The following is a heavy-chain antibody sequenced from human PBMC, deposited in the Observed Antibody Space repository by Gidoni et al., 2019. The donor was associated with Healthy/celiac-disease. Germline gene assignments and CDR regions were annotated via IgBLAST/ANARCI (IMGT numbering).Heavy chain of an antibody. CDR1: GFTFSSHW. J-gene: IGHJ6*02. D-gene: IGHD2-2*02. CDR2: INSDGSST. V-gene: IGHV3-74*01. CDR3: ARGCYTPFCGMDV. Sequence: EVQLVESGGGLVQPGGSLRLSCAASGFTFSSHWMHWVRQAPGKGLVWVSRINSDGSSTSYADSVKGRFTISRDNAKNTLYLQMNSLRAEDTAVYYCARGCYTPFCGMDVWGQGTTVTVSS.